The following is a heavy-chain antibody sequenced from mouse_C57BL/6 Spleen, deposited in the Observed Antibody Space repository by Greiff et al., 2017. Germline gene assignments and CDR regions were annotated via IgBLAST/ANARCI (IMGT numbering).Heavy chain of an antibody. Sequence: EVHLVESGPGLVKPSQSLSLTCSVTGYSITSGYYWNWIRQFPGNKLEWMGYISYDGSNNYNPSLKNRISITRDTSKNQFFLKLNSVTTEDTATYYCAREDYYDYGEGFDYWGQGTTLTVSS. CDR2: ISYDGSN. CDR3: AREDYYDYGEGFDY. CDR1: GYSITSGYY. D-gene: IGHD2-4*01. V-gene: IGHV3-6*01. J-gene: IGHJ2*01.